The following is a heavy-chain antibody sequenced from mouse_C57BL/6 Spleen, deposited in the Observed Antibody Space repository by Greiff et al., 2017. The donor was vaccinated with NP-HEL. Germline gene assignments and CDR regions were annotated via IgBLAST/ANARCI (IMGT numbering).Heavy chain of an antibody. J-gene: IGHJ1*03. CDR3: ARVVATNWYFDV. CDR2: IDPSDSYT. D-gene: IGHD1-1*01. Sequence: VKLQQPGAELVMPGASVKLSCKASGYTFTSYWMHWVKQRPGQGLEWIGEIDPSDSYTNYNQKFKGKSTLTVDKSSSTAYMQLSSLTSEDSAVYYCARVVATNWYFDVWGTGTTVTVSS. V-gene: IGHV1-69*01. CDR1: GYTFTSYW.